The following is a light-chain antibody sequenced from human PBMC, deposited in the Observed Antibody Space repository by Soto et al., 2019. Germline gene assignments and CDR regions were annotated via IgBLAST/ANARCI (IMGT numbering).Light chain of an antibody. Sequence: EIVMTQSPATLSVSPGERATLSCRASQSVSSNYVAWYQQKPGQAPRLLIYGASTRATGIPVRFSGSGSGTEFTLTISSLQSEDFAVYYCQQYNNWPPITFGQGTRLEIK. CDR2: GAS. V-gene: IGKV3-15*01. CDR1: QSVSSN. J-gene: IGKJ5*01. CDR3: QQYNNWPPIT.